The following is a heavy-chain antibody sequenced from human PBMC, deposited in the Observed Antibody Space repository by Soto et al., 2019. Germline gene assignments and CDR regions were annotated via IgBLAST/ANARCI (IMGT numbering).Heavy chain of an antibody. V-gene: IGHV1-18*01. CDR3: ARSGLPEPAVVVGHTPFDT. Sequence: XSVKVSCRASGCTFTNYDIHLVRQAPGQGLEWMGWISAYNGDTNYAQRLQGRVTMTTDTSTSTAYMELRSLRSDDTAVYYCARSGLPEPAVVVGHTPFDTWGQGTLVTVSS. CDR1: GCTFTNYD. J-gene: IGHJ5*02. CDR2: ISAYNGDT. D-gene: IGHD2-15*01.